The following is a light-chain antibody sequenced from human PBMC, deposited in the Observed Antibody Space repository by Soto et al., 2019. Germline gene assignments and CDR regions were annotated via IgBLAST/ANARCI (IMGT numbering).Light chain of an antibody. Sequence: DLQMTQSPSSLSASVGDRVTITCQARQDISNYLNWYQKKPGKAPKLLIYDASNLETGVPSRFSGSGSGTDFTFTISSLQPEDIATYYCQQYDNVPYTFGQGTKLEIK. CDR3: QQYDNVPYT. V-gene: IGKV1-33*01. CDR1: QDISNY. CDR2: DAS. J-gene: IGKJ2*01.